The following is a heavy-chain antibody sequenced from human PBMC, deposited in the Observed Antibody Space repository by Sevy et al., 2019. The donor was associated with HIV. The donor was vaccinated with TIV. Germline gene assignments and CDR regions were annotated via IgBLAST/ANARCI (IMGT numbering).Heavy chain of an antibody. V-gene: IGHV3-15*01. J-gene: IGHJ4*02. CDR3: VTDVSGDYEFGDRSDY. Sequence: GGSLRLSCAASRLSFNNAWMSWVRQAPGRGLEWIGHIKSKTDGGTTDYAATVNARFTISRDESKKTIYLQMNSLKIEDTAVYYCVTDVSGDYEFGDRSDYWGQGTLVTVSS. D-gene: IGHD4-17*01. CDR2: IKSKTDGGTT. CDR1: RLSFNNAW.